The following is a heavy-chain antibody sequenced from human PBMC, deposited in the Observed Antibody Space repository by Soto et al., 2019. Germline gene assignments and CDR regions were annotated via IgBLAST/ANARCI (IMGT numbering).Heavy chain of an antibody. CDR2: IYYSGST. V-gene: IGHV4-59*01. CDR1: GGSISSYY. D-gene: IGHD6-19*01. J-gene: IGHJ4*02. CDR3: AREPGYSSVKSAFFDY. Sequence: PSETLSLTCTVSGGSISSYYWSWIRQPPGKGLEWIGYIYYSGSTNYNPSLKSRVTISVDTSKNQFSLKLSSVTAADTAVYYCAREPGYSSVKSAFFDYWGQGTLVTVSS.